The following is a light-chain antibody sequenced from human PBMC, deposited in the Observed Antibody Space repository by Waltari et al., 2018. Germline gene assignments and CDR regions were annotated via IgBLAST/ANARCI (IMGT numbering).Light chain of an antibody. V-gene: IGKV3-20*01. CDR3: QHYVRLPVT. J-gene: IGKJ1*01. CDR1: QSVSRS. CDR2: GAS. Sequence: IVLTQSPGTLSLYPAERATLSCRASQSVSRSLPWYQQKCGQAPRLLISGASSRATGVPDRLSGSGYGTDFSLTISRLEPEDFAVYYCQHYVRLPVTFGQGTKVEIK.